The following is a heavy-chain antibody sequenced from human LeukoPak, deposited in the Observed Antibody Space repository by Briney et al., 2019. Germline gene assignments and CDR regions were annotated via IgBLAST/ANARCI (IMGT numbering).Heavy chain of an antibody. CDR1: GFTFSTYA. CDR3: AKAIGHEIRAASRWYDP. J-gene: IGHJ5*02. CDR2: VSDGGGAT. Sequence: GGSLRLSCAASGFTFSTYAMAWVRQAPGKGLEWVSTVSDGGGATYHADSVKGRFTISRDNFKNTLYLQMNSLRVEDTAVYYCAKAIGHEIRAASRWYDPWGQGTLVTVS. V-gene: IGHV3-23*01. D-gene: IGHD2-2*01.